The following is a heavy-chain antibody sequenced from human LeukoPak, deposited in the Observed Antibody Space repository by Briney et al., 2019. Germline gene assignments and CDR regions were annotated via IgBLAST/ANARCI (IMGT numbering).Heavy chain of an antibody. V-gene: IGHV4-38-2*02. J-gene: IGHJ2*01. CDR3: ATYYYGSGSYYNDWHFDL. CDR1: GYSISSGYY. Sequence: SETLSLTCTASGYSISSGYYWGWIRQPPGKGLEWIGSLYHSGSTYYNPSLKSRVTISVDTSKNQFSLKLSSVTAADTAVYYCATYYYGSGSYYNDWHFDLWGRGTLVTVSS. CDR2: LYHSGST. D-gene: IGHD3-10*01.